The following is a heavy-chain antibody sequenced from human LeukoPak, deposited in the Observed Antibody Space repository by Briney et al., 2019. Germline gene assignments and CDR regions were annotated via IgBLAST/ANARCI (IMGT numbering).Heavy chain of an antibody. CDR2: ISGSGGST. CDR1: GGSISSGGYY. Sequence: QPSETLSLTCTVSGGSISSGGYYWSWVRQAPGKGLEWVSAISGSGGSTYYADSVKGRFTISRDNSKNTLYLQMNSLRAEDTAVYYCAKSLYEHTAMVTGYDYWGQGTLVTVSS. J-gene: IGHJ4*02. D-gene: IGHD5-18*01. CDR3: AKSLYEHTAMVTGYDY. V-gene: IGHV3-23*01.